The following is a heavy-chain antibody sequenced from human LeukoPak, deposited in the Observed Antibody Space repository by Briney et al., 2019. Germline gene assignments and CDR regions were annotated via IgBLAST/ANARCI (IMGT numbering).Heavy chain of an antibody. CDR2: IQYDGSNE. V-gene: IGHV3-30*02. Sequence: GGSLRLSCAASGFTFSSYGMHWVRQAPGKGLEWVAYIQYDGSNEQYADSVKGRFSISRDSSKNILYLQMNSLRAEDTAVYYCAKVFGIAVAGTVDYWGQGTLVTVSS. CDR3: AKVFGIAVAGTVDY. J-gene: IGHJ4*02. CDR1: GFTFSSYG. D-gene: IGHD6-19*01.